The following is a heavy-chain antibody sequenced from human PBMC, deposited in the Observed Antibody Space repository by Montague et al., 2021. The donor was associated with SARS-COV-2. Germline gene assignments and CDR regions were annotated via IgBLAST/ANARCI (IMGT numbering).Heavy chain of an antibody. V-gene: IGHV4-34*01. CDR2: IHHGGST. D-gene: IGHD3-10*01. CDR1: GGSFSTYS. CDR3: ARLGDGVVPSPILGVGPYYSYYCMDV. J-gene: IGHJ6*02. Sequence: SETLSLTCAVHGGSFSTYSWNWIRQPPGKGLEWIGEIHHGGSTNYNPSLKSRVTISADTSKNQFSLKLTSVAAADTAVYYCARLGDGVVPSPILGVGPYYSYYCMDVWGQGTPVTVSS.